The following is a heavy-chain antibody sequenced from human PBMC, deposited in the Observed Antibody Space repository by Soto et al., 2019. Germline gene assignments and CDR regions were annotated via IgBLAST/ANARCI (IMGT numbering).Heavy chain of an antibody. CDR1: CASMFENY. CDR2: VYYAGSI. J-gene: IGHJ4*02. V-gene: IGHV4-59*12. CDR3: AREVPSTVTSYFDS. Sequence: ETVALICTVSCASMFENYWTWFRRPAGEGLEWSGYVYYAGSISYNSSLRIRVTISIETSKTQFSLKLASVTAADAAEYFCAREVPSTVTSYFDSWGQGTMVTVSS. D-gene: IGHD4-17*01.